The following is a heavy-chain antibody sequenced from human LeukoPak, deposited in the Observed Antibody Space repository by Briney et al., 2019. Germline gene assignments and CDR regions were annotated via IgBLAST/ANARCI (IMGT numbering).Heavy chain of an antibody. Sequence: PGGSLRLSCAASGFTFRSYAMTWVSQAPGKGLEWVSSLSGRGGGIYYADSVKGRFTISRDNSKNTLYLQMNSLRAEDTAVYYCAKDMAEVPGPSDYWGQGTLVTVSS. CDR1: GFTFRSYA. V-gene: IGHV3-23*01. CDR3: AKDMAEVPGPSDY. CDR2: LSGRGGGI. J-gene: IGHJ4*02. D-gene: IGHD3-10*01.